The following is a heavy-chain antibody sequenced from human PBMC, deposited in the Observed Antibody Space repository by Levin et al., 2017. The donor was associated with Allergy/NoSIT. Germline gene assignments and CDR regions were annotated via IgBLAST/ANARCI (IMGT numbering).Heavy chain of an antibody. Sequence: SVKVPCKASGVTSSNFAITWVRQAPGQGLEWMGGIFPIFGPASYAQKFQGRITILADELTSTAYMELNSLRFEDTAVYYCARDGVGAANFDYWGQGTLVTVSS. CDR2: IFPIFGPA. CDR1: GVTSSNFA. D-gene: IGHD1-26*01. V-gene: IGHV1-69*13. CDR3: ARDGVGAANFDY. J-gene: IGHJ4*02.